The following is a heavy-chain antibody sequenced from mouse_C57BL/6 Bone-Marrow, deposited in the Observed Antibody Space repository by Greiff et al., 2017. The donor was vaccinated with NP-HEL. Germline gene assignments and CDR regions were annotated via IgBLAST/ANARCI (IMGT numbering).Heavy chain of an antibody. CDR1: GYSFTGYY. V-gene: IGHV1-42*01. CDR3: ASEPGHYAMDY. Sequence: VQLQQSGPELVKPGASVKISCKASGYSFTGYYMNWVKQSPEKSLEWIGEINPSTGGTTYNQKFKAKATLTVDKSSSTAYMQLKSLTSEDSAVYYCASEPGHYAMDYWGQGTSVTVSS. J-gene: IGHJ4*01. CDR2: INPSTGGT.